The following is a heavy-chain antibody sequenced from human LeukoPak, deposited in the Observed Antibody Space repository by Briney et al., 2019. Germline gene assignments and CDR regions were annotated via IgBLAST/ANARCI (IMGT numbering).Heavy chain of an antibody. CDR1: GFTFSNYW. D-gene: IGHD6-19*01. V-gene: IGHV3-7*04. J-gene: IGHJ4*02. Sequence: GGSLRLSCVASGFTFSNYWMSWVRQAPGKGVEWVANIKQDGSEKYYVDSVKGRFTISRDNAKNSLCLQMNSLRAEDTAVYYCARSSSGAFDYWGQGTLVTVSS. CDR3: ARSSSGAFDY. CDR2: IKQDGSEK.